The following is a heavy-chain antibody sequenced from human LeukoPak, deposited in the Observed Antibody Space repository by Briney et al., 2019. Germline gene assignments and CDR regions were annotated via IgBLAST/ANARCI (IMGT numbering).Heavy chain of an antibody. V-gene: IGHV4-34*01. Sequence: KTSGTLSLTCAVYGGSFSGYYWTWIRQPPGKGLEWIGEVNHSGGTNYNPPLKSRVTISVDTSKNQFSLKLSSVTAADTAVYYCASFLVKQWLLPFDYWGQGTPVAVSS. CDR2: VNHSGGT. CDR3: ASFLVKQWLLPFDY. CDR1: GGSFSGYY. D-gene: IGHD6-19*01. J-gene: IGHJ4*02.